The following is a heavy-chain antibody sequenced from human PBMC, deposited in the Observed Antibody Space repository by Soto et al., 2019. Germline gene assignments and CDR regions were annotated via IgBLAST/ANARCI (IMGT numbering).Heavy chain of an antibody. D-gene: IGHD3-3*01. CDR3: AGVSNGYDSYGY. Sequence: SETRSLTCTVSGGSTSSYYWSWIRQPPGNALEWSGSIYYSGSTNYNPSLKRRVTISVDTTKNQFSLKLSSVTAADTAVYYCAGVSNGYDSYGYWGQGTLVTVSS. V-gene: IGHV4-59*01. CDR2: IYYSGST. CDR1: GGSTSSYY. J-gene: IGHJ4*02.